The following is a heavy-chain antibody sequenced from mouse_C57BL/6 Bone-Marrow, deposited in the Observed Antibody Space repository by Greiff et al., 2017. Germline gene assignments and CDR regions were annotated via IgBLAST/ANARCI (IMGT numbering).Heavy chain of an antibody. D-gene: IGHD2-4*01. CDR1: GFTFNTYA. CDR3: LRDIYCDYVGPFAY. J-gene: IGHJ3*01. Sequence: EVKVVESGGGLVQPKGSLKLSCAASGFTFNTYAMHWVRKAPGKGLEWVARIRSKRSNYATYYADSVKDRFTISRDDSQSMLYLQMNNLKTEDTAMYYCLRDIYCDYVGPFAYWGQGTLVTVSA. CDR2: IRSKRSNYAT. V-gene: IGHV10-3*01.